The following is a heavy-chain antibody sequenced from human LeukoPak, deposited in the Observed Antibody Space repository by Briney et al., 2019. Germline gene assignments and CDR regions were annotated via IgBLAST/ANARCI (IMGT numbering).Heavy chain of an antibody. D-gene: IGHD2-2*01. Sequence: SSVKVSCKASGGTFSSYTISWVRQAPGQGLEWMGRIISILGIANYAQKFQGRVTITADKSTSTAYMELSSLGSEDTAEYYCVRNCSRTSRYDYWGQGTLVTVSS. CDR2: IISILGIA. CDR1: GGTFSSYT. CDR3: VRNCSRTSRYDY. J-gene: IGHJ4*02. V-gene: IGHV1-69*02.